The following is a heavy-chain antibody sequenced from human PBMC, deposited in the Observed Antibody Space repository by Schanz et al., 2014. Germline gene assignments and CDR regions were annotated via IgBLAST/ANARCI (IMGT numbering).Heavy chain of an antibody. CDR3: ARGIITMVRGGDVGAFDI. V-gene: IGHV3-33*08. Sequence: QVQLVESGGGLVKPGGSLRLSCAASGFTFSTYYMNWVRQAPGKGLEWVALIWYDGSNEYYADSVKGRFTISRDNPKKTLYLQMDSLRAEDTAVYYCARGIITMVRGGDVGAFDIWGQGTMVTVSS. J-gene: IGHJ3*02. CDR1: GFTFSTYY. D-gene: IGHD3-10*01. CDR2: IWYDGSNE.